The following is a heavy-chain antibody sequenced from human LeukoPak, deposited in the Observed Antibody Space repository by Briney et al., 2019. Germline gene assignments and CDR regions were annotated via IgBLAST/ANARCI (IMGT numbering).Heavy chain of an antibody. J-gene: IGHJ4*02. CDR2: ISWNSGSI. CDR1: GFTFDDYA. D-gene: IGHD6-13*01. Sequence: GGSLRLSCAASGFTFDDYAMHWVRQAPGKGLEWVSGISWNSGSIGYADSVKGRFTISRDNAKNSLYLQMNSLRAEDTALYYCAKDMRFEAAAGTGCFDYWGQGTLVTVSS. CDR3: AKDMRFEAAAGTGCFDY. V-gene: IGHV3-9*01.